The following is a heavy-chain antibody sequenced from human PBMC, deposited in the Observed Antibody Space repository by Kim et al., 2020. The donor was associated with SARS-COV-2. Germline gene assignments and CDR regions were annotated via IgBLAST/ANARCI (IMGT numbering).Heavy chain of an antibody. Sequence: SVKGRFTISRDNSKDSLFLQMNSLRAEDTAVYYCARDLRYYGSGSFYSLDYWGQGSLVSVSS. CDR3: ARDLRYYGSGSFYSLDY. V-gene: IGHV3-7*04. J-gene: IGHJ4*02. D-gene: IGHD3-10*01.